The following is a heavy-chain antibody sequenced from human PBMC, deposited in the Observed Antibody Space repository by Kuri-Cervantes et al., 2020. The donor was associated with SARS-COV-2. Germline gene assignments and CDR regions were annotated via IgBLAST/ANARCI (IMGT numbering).Heavy chain of an antibody. J-gene: IGHJ3*02. V-gene: IGHV1-69*13. CDR1: GGTFSSYA. Sequence: SVKVSCKASGGTFSSYAISWVRQAPGQGLEWMGRIIPIFGTANYAQKFQGRVTITADESTSTAYMELSSLRSEDTAVYYCARSGYSYGPETQGAFDIWGQGTMVTVSS. CDR2: IIPIFGTA. D-gene: IGHD5-18*01. CDR3: ARSGYSYGPETQGAFDI.